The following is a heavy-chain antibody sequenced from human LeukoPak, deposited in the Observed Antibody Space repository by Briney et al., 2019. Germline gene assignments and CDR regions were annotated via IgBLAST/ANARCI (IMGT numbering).Heavy chain of an antibody. V-gene: IGHV3-74*01. CDR2: INSDGINT. CDR3: ARNYDILTGYYLDY. D-gene: IGHD3-9*01. J-gene: IGHJ4*02. CDR1: GFTFSNYW. Sequence: PGGSLRLSCAASGFTFSNYWMHWVRQAPGKGLVWVSRINSDGINTSYADSVKGRFTISRDNAKNSLYLQMNSLRAEDTAVYYCARNYDILTGYYLDYWGQGTLVTVSS.